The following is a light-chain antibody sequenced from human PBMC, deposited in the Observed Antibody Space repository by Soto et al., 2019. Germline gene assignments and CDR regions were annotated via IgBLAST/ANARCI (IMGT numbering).Light chain of an antibody. Sequence: IQLTQSPSTLSASVEDRVTITCRASQSISSWLAWYQQKPGKAPKLLIYDVSTLQTGVPSRFSGSGSGTEFALTISSLQPDAFATYYCQQYNTLVTFGQGARLENK. J-gene: IGKJ5*01. CDR2: DVS. CDR1: QSISSW. CDR3: QQYNTLVT. V-gene: IGKV1-5*01.